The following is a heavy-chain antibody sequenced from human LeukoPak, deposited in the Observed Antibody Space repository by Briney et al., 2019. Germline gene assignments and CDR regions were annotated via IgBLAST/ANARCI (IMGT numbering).Heavy chain of an antibody. CDR3: ARGIVGATGADDYFDY. Sequence: SETLSLTCTVSGGSINSYYWSWIRQPAGKGLEWIGRIYSSGSTNYNPSLKSRVSMSVDTSKNQFSLKLSSVTAADTAVYYCARGIVGATGADDYFDYWGQGTLVTVSS. V-gene: IGHV4-4*07. D-gene: IGHD1-26*01. CDR2: IYSSGST. J-gene: IGHJ4*02. CDR1: GGSINSYY.